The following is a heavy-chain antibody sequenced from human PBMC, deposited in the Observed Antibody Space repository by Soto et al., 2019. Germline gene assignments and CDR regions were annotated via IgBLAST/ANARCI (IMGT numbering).Heavy chain of an antibody. CDR1: GFTFSSSS. V-gene: IGHV3-23*01. CDR3: AKLTDS. J-gene: IGHJ4*02. Sequence: EVQLLESGGGLVQPGGSLRLSCAASGFTFSSSSLSWVRQAPGKGLEWVSTITGSGGSTYYADSMKGRFTISRDNSKNTLYLQMNSLRGEATAVYYCAKLTDSWGQGTLVTVSS. CDR2: ITGSGGST.